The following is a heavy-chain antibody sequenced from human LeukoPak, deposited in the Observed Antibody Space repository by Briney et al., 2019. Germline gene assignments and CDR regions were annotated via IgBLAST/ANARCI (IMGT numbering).Heavy chain of an antibody. D-gene: IGHD3-10*01. CDR1: GGSISSYY. Sequence: SETLFLTCTVSGGSISSYYWSWIRQPPGKGLEWIGYIYYSGSTNYNPSLKSRVTISVDTSKNQFSLKLSSVTAADTAVYYCARTAKRHYYGSGSYYNLLYWFDPWGQGTLVTVSS. CDR2: IYYSGST. CDR3: ARTAKRHYYGSGSYYNLLYWFDP. J-gene: IGHJ5*02. V-gene: IGHV4-59*08.